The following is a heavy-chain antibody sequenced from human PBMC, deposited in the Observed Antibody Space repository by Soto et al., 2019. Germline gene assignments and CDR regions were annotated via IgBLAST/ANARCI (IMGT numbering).Heavy chain of an antibody. CDR2: IIPLTETP. CDR3: AIATRNCWTCDF. D-gene: IGHD1-7*01. CDR1: GGTFSDYA. J-gene: IGHJ4*02. V-gene: IGHV1-69*01. Sequence: QVQVVQSGAEVKKPGSSVKVSCKASGGTFSDYAISWVRQAPGHGLEWVGGIIPLTETPVYAQTVQGRLTITADEVTGAAYMELSSLRSDDTAVYFCAIATRNCWTCDFWGQGTLVTVSS.